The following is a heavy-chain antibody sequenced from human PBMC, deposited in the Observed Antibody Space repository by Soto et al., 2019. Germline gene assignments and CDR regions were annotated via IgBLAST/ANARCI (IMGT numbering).Heavy chain of an antibody. CDR3: ARVSSSWYGRAWFDP. Sequence: SETLSLTCAVYGGSFSGYYWSWIRQPPGKGLEWIGEINHSGSTNYNPSLKSRVTISVDTSKNQFSLKLSSVTAADTAVYYCARVSSSWYGRAWFDPWGQGTLVTVSS. J-gene: IGHJ5*02. V-gene: IGHV4-34*01. CDR2: INHSGST. D-gene: IGHD6-13*01. CDR1: GGSFSGYY.